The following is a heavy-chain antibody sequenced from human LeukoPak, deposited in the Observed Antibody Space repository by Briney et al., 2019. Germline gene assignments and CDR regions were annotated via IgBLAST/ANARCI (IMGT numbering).Heavy chain of an antibody. CDR1: GFTFSSYS. CDR3: ARDREWPDHYFDY. Sequence: PGGSLRLSCAASGFTFSSYSMNWVRQAPGKGLEWVSSISSSSSYIYYADSVKGRFTISRDNAKNSLYLQMNSLRAEDTAVYYGARDREWPDHYFDYWGQGTLVTLSS. J-gene: IGHJ4*02. V-gene: IGHV3-21*01. D-gene: IGHD3-3*01. CDR2: ISSSSSYI.